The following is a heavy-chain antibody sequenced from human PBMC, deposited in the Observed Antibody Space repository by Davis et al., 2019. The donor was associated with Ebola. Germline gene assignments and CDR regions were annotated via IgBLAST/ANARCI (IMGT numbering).Heavy chain of an antibody. CDR1: GFTFSSYA. Sequence: GESLRLSCAASGFTFSSYAMHWVRQAPGKGLEWVAVISYDGSNKYYADSVKGRFTISRDNSKNTLYLQMNSLRAEDTAVYYCARAYDFWSGHDWGQGTLVTVSS. J-gene: IGHJ4*02. D-gene: IGHD3-3*01. CDR2: ISYDGSNK. CDR3: ARAYDFWSGHD. V-gene: IGHV3-30*04.